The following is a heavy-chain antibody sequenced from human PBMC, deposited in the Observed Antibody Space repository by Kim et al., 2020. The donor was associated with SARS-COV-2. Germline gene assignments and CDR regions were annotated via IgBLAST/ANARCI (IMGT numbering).Heavy chain of an antibody. CDR1: GDSVSSNSAA. V-gene: IGHV6-1*01. CDR2: TYYRSKWYN. CDR3: AVSRLYYYGSGSYGFGVLDY. J-gene: IGHJ4*02. Sequence: SQTLSLTCAISGDSVSSNSAAWNWIRQSPSRGLEWLGRTYYRSKWYNDYAVSVKSRITINPDTSKNQFSLQLNSVTPEDTAVYYCAVSRLYYYGSGSYGFGVLDYWGQGTLVTVSS. D-gene: IGHD3-10*01.